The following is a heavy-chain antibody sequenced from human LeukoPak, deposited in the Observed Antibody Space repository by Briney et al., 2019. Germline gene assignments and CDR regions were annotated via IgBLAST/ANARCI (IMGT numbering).Heavy chain of an antibody. J-gene: IGHJ4*02. CDR2: INTGGTVT. CDR3: ATKQWLAPPPDS. Sequence: PGGSLRLSCAASGFTFSKYWMLWVRQAPGKGLEIVSRINTGGTVTTYADSVKGRFTVSRDNADNTLFLQMTSVRDEDTAVYYCATKQWLAPPPDSWGQGTPVTASS. D-gene: IGHD6-19*01. CDR1: GFTFSKYW. V-gene: IGHV3-74*01.